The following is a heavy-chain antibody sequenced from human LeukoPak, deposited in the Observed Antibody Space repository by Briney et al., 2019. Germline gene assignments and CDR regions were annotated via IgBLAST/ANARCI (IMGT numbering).Heavy chain of an antibody. V-gene: IGHV3-13*01. J-gene: IGHJ4*02. D-gene: IGHD1-14*01. Sequence: GGSLRLSCEVSGFTFDNNDMHWIRQTTGKGLEWVSAIGSAGYTYYADSVRGRFTITRDNAKQSLYLQMNSLRVEDTAVYHCVRQPDSARYGFDYWGRGTQVTVSS. CDR1: GFTFDNND. CDR2: IGSAGYT. CDR3: VRQPDSARYGFDY.